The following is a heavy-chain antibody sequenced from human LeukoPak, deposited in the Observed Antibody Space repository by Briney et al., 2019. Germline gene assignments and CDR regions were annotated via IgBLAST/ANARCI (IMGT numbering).Heavy chain of an antibody. V-gene: IGHV1-18*01. CDR3: ARDGGLLGTVEVDY. Sequence: ASVKVSCKASGYTFTSYGISWVRQAPGQGLEWMGWISAYNGNTNYAQKLQGRVTMTTDTSTSTAYLELKSLRSDDTAVYYCARDGGLLGTVEVDYWGEGTLVTVSS. CDR2: ISAYNGNT. CDR1: GYTFTSYG. D-gene: IGHD7-27*01. J-gene: IGHJ4*02.